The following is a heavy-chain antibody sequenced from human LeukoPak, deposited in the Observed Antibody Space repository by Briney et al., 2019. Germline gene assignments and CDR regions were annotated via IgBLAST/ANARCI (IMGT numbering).Heavy chain of an antibody. CDR2: ISNSGSSI. V-gene: IGHV3-48*03. CDR3: ATAPYCSGGSCYGHGDY. CDR1: GFTFSSYD. Sequence: AGGSLRLSCVASGFTFSSYDMNWVRQAPGKGLQWVSFISNSGSSIYYADSVKGRFTVSRDNAKNSLFLQMNSLRTEDTAVYYCATAPYCSGGSCYGHGDYWGQGTPVTVSS. D-gene: IGHD2-15*01. J-gene: IGHJ4*02.